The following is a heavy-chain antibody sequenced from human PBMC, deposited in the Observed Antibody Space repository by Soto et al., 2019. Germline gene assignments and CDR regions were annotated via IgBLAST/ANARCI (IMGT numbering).Heavy chain of an antibody. Sequence: ASVKVSCKASGYTFTSYVISWVRQAPVQGLEWMGWISAYNGNTNYAQKLQGRVTMTTDTSTSTAYMELRSLRSDDTAVYYCARDLFCSGGSCYSNWFDPWGQGTLVTVSS. J-gene: IGHJ5*02. D-gene: IGHD2-15*01. CDR3: ARDLFCSGGSCYSNWFDP. CDR1: GYTFTSYV. CDR2: ISAYNGNT. V-gene: IGHV1-18*04.